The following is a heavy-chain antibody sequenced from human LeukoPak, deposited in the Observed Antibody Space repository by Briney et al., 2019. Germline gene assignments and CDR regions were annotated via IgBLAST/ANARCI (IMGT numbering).Heavy chain of an antibody. V-gene: IGHV3-11*01. Sequence: GGSLRLSCAASGFTFSDFYMSWIRQAPGKGLEWISYISSTIYYAGSVKGRFTISRDNAKNSLFLQMNSLRPEDTAVYYCARFPITGLRGYPLEHWYFDLWGRGTLVTVSS. CDR2: ISSTI. J-gene: IGHJ2*01. CDR3: ARFPITGLRGYPLEHWYFDL. D-gene: IGHD3-22*01. CDR1: GFTFSDFY.